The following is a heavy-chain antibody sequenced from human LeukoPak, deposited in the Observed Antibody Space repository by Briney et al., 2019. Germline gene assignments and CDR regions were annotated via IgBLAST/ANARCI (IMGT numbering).Heavy chain of an antibody. J-gene: IGHJ5*02. Sequence: SETLSLTCAVYGGSFSGYYWSWIRQPPGKGLEWIGEINHSGSTNYNPSLKSRVTISVDTSKNQFSLKLSSVTAADTAVYYCARGVRGVMSWFDPWGQGTLVTVSS. D-gene: IGHD3-10*01. CDR3: ARGVRGVMSWFDP. V-gene: IGHV4-34*01. CDR2: INHSGST. CDR1: GGSFSGYY.